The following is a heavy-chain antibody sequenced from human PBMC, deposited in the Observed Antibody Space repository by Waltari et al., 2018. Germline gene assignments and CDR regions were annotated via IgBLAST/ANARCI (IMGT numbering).Heavy chain of an antibody. CDR2: INHSGST. CDR1: GGSFGGYY. Sequence: QVQLQQWGAGLLKPSETLSLSCAVYGGSFGGYYWSWIRQPPGKGLEWIGEINHSGSTNYNPSLKSRVTISVDTSKNQFSLNLSSVTAADTAVYYCAKRVALNGMDFWGQGTTVAVSS. V-gene: IGHV4-34*01. J-gene: IGHJ6*02. D-gene: IGHD2-15*01. CDR3: AKRVALNGMDF.